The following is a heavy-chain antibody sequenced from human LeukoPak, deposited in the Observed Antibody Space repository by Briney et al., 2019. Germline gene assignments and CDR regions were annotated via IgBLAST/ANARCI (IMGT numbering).Heavy chain of an antibody. D-gene: IGHD4-17*01. CDR2: GDGDGSHS. CDR3: AYSDHFDT. J-gene: IGHJ4*02. CDR1: GFTLGNYW. Sequence: GGSLRLSCAASGFTLGNYWMHWVRQAPGKGLVWVSRGDGDGSHSTYADSVKGRFTISRDNAKNTLYPQMNRLTGEDTAAYYCAYSDHFDTWGQGTLVTVSS. V-gene: IGHV3-74*03.